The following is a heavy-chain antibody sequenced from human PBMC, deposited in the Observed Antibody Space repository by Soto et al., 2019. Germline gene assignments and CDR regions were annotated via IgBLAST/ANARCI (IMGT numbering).Heavy chain of an antibody. V-gene: IGHV4-31*03. CDR1: GGSISSGGYY. J-gene: IGHJ6*02. CDR3: ARAGPYDILTGYYNGMDV. CDR2: IYYSGST. Sequence: PSETLSLTCTVSGGSISSGGYYWSWIRQHPGKGLEWIGYIYYSGSTYYNPSLKSRVTISVDTSKNQFSLKLSSVTAADTAVYYCARAGPYDILTGYYNGMDVLGQGTTVTVSS. D-gene: IGHD3-9*01.